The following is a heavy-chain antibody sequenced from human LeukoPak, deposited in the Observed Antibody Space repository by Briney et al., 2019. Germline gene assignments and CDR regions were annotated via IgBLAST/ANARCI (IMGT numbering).Heavy chain of an antibody. V-gene: IGHV3-23*01. J-gene: IGHJ4*02. CDR3: AKGSYYYDSSGYSPAPGD. Sequence: GGSLRLSCAASGFTFSSYAMSWVRQAPGKGLEWVSAISGSGGSTYYADSVKGRFTISRDNSKNTLHLQMNSLRAEDTAVYYCAKGSYYYDSSGYSPAPGDWGQGTLVTVSS. CDR2: ISGSGGST. D-gene: IGHD3-22*01. CDR1: GFTFSSYA.